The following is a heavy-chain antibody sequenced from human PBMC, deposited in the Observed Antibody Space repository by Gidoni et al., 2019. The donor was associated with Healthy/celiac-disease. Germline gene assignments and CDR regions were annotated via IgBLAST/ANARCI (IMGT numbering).Heavy chain of an antibody. CDR2: TRKKANNDTT. D-gene: IGHD1-26*01. Sequence: EGQLVESGGGLVKPGGYPTLHCVACGSTFSDHYRDWVRQAPGKGLGWVDRTRKKANNDTTEYAAAVKSRITISRDDTNNSLYLQMNSLKTEDTAVYYFARIPSGSYEGYDVWDQGTLVTVSS. CDR1: GSTFSDHY. J-gene: IGHJ4*02. V-gene: IGHV3-72*01. CDR3: ARIPSGSYEGYDV.